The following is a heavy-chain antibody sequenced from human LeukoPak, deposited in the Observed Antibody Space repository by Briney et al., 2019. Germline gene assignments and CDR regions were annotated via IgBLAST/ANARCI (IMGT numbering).Heavy chain of an antibody. CDR3: TRDAPDYGDYFDY. D-gene: IGHD4-17*01. J-gene: IGHJ4*02. V-gene: IGHV3-11*04. Sequence: GGSLRLSCAASGFTFSDHYMSWIRQTPGKGLEWVSYIDNSGTAMYYSDSAKGRFTVSRDNAKNSLYLQMNSLRVEDTAVYYCTRDAPDYGDYFDYWGQGTLVTVSS. CDR2: IDNSGTAM. CDR1: GFTFSDHY.